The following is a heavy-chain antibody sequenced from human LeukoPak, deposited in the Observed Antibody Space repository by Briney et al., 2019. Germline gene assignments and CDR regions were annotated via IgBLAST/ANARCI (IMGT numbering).Heavy chain of an antibody. D-gene: IGHD6-19*01. CDR3: AKRYSNGHDAFDI. CDR2: ISSSGSIR. Sequence: PGGSLRLFCGASGFIFSSYEMNWVRQAPGKGLEWVSYISSSGSIRYYADSVKGRFTISRDNAKNSLYLQMSSLRAEDTAVYYCAKRYSNGHDAFDIWGQGTMVTVSS. J-gene: IGHJ3*02. CDR1: GFIFSSYE. V-gene: IGHV3-48*03.